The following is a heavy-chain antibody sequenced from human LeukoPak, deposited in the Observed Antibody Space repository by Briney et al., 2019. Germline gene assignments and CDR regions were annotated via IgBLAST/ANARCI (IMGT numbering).Heavy chain of an antibody. CDR1: RFTFSSYE. J-gene: IGHJ4*02. CDR2: ISRSRSTI. D-gene: IGHD5-12*01. Sequence: GGSLRLSCAASRFTFSSYEMNWVRQAPGKGLEWVSYISRSRSTIYYADSVKGRFTISRDNAKNSLYLQMSSLRAEDTAVYYCARSGYDVVFDYWGQGTLVTVSS. V-gene: IGHV3-48*03. CDR3: ARSGYDVVFDY.